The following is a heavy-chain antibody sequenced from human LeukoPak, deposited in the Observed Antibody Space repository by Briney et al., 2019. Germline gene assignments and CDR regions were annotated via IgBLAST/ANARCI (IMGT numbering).Heavy chain of an antibody. CDR3: ARRNWNYENWLDP. V-gene: IGHV4-38-2*01. CDR2: SHSGIT. J-gene: IGHJ5*02. D-gene: IGHD1-7*01. CDR1: GYSISSGYY. Sequence: SETLSLTCGVSGYSISSGYYWGWIRQPSGKGLEWIGISHSGITYYNPSLKSRVTISVDTSNNQFFLKLTSVAAADTAVYYCARRNWNYENWLDPWGQGTLVTVSS.